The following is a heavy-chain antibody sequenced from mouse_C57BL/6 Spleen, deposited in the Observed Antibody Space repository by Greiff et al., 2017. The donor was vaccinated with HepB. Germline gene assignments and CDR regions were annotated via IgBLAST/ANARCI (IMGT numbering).Heavy chain of an antibody. V-gene: IGHV2-2*01. Sequence: VKVVESGPGLVQPSQSLSITCTVSGFSLTSYGVHWVRQSPGKGLEWLGVIWSGGSTDYNAAFISRLSISKDNSKSQVFFKMNSLQADDTAIYYCARSPYGSSSAWFAYWGQGTLVTVSA. CDR2: IWSGGST. J-gene: IGHJ3*01. CDR3: ARSPYGSSSAWFAY. CDR1: GFSLTSYG. D-gene: IGHD1-1*01.